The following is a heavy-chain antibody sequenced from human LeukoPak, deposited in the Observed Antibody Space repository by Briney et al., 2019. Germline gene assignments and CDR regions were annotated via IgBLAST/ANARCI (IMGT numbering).Heavy chain of an antibody. Sequence: GASVKVSCKASGGTFSSYAISWVRQAPGQGLEWMEWISAYNGNTNYAQKLQGRVTMTTDTSTSTAYMELRSLRSDDTAVYYCAREGGLELHYWGQGTLVTVSS. CDR1: GGTFSSYA. CDR3: AREGGLELHY. CDR2: ISAYNGNT. V-gene: IGHV1-18*01. J-gene: IGHJ4*02. D-gene: IGHD1-7*01.